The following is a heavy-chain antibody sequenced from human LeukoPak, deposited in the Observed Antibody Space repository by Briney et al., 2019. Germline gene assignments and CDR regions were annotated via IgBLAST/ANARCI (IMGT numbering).Heavy chain of an antibody. Sequence: GGSLRLSCAASGFTFSTYSMNWVRQAPGKGLERVSSIGGSSRSIYYADSLKGRLTISRDNAKNSLYLQMNSLRAEDTAVYYCAREVGEGFDYWGQGTLVTVSS. CDR1: GFTFSTYS. D-gene: IGHD3-16*01. CDR2: IGGSSRSI. V-gene: IGHV3-21*01. J-gene: IGHJ4*02. CDR3: AREVGEGFDY.